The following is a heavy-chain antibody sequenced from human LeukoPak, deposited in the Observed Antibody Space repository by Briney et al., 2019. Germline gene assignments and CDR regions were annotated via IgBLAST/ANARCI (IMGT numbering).Heavy chain of an antibody. CDR3: AREVRGSYLYYYYGMDV. CDR2: FDPEDGET. J-gene: IGHJ6*02. D-gene: IGHD1-26*01. Sequence: ASVKVSCKVSGYTLTEFSTHWVRQAPGKGLEWMGGFDPEDGETIYAQKFQGRVTMTEDTSTDTAYMELSSLRSEDTAVYYCAREVRGSYLYYYYGMDVWGQGTTVTVSS. V-gene: IGHV1-24*01. CDR1: GYTLTEFS.